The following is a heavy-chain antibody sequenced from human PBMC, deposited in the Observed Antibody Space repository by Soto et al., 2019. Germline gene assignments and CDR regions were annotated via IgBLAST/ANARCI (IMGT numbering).Heavy chain of an antibody. V-gene: IGHV3-23*01. Sequence: GGSLRLSCAASGFTFSSYAMSWVRQAPGKGLEWASAISGSGGSTYYADSVKGRFTISRDNSKNTLYLQMNSLRAEDTAVYYCATRAYYYDSSGYFDYWGQGTLVTVSS. J-gene: IGHJ4*02. D-gene: IGHD3-22*01. CDR2: ISGSGGST. CDR3: ATRAYYYDSSGYFDY. CDR1: GFTFSSYA.